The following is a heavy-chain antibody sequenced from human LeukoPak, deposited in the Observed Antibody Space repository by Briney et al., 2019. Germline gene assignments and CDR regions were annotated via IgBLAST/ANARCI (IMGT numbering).Heavy chain of an antibody. CDR1: GYILTELS. CDR3: ATTYSSSWYVSHYYYGMDV. V-gene: IGHV1-24*01. D-gene: IGHD6-13*01. CDR2: FDPEDGET. J-gene: IGHJ6*04. Sequence: ASVTVSCTVSGYILTELSMHWVRQAPGKGLEWMGGFDPEDGETIYAQKFQGRVTMTEDTSRDTAYMELSSLRSEDTAVYYCATTYSSSWYVSHYYYGMDVWGKGTTVTVSS.